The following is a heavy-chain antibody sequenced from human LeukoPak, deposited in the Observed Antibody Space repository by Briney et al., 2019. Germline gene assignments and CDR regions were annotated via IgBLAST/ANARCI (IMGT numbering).Heavy chain of an antibody. CDR1: GFTFSSYA. J-gene: IGHJ4*02. V-gene: IGHV3-23*01. CDR3: AKQLGYCSDGSCYFPY. D-gene: IGHD2-15*01. Sequence: PGGSLRLSCAASGFTFSSYAKSWVRQAPGKGLEWVSAIRGSGGSTYYADSVQGRFTISRDNSKSTLCLQMNSLRAEDTAVYYCAKQLGYCSDGSCYFPYWGQGTLVTVSS. CDR2: IRGSGGST.